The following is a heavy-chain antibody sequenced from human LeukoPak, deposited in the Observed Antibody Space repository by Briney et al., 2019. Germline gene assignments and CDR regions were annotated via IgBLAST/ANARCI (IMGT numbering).Heavy chain of an antibody. D-gene: IGHD3-3*01. CDR1: GFTFSSYG. CDR2: ISYDGSNK. CDR3: AKALEWLSYIDY. Sequence: GRSLRLSCAASGFTFSSYGMHWVRQAPGKGLEWVAVISYDGSNKYYADSVKGRFTISRDNSKNTLYLQMNSQRAEDTAVYYCAKALEWLSYIDYWGQGTLVTVSS. V-gene: IGHV3-30*18. J-gene: IGHJ4*02.